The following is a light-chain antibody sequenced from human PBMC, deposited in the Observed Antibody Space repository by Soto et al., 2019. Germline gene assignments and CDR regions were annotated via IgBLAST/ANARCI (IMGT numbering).Light chain of an antibody. Sequence: EIVLTQSPGTLSLSPGERATLSCRASQSVSSSYLAWYQQKPGQAPRLLIYGASSRATGIPDRFSGSGSGTDFTLTISRLEPEDFAVYYCQQYGSSPITFXQGTRMRL. CDR2: GAS. CDR3: QQYGSSPIT. CDR1: QSVSSSY. V-gene: IGKV3-20*01. J-gene: IGKJ5*01.